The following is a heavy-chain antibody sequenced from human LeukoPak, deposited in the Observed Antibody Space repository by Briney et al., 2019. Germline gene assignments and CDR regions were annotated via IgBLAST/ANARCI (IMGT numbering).Heavy chain of an antibody. CDR1: VFTFSTYA. CDR2: ISSNGGST. Sequence: GGSLRLSCSASVFTFSTYAAHWVRQAPGKGLEYVSAISSNGGSTYYADSVRGRFTISRDNSKNTLYLQMTSLRTEDTAVYYCVTLGLASPSDYWGQGTLVTVSS. D-gene: IGHD3/OR15-3a*01. J-gene: IGHJ4*02. V-gene: IGHV3-64D*09. CDR3: VTLGLASPSDY.